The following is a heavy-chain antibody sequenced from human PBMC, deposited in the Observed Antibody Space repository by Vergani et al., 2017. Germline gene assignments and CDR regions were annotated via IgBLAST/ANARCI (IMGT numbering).Heavy chain of an antibody. D-gene: IGHD6-19*01. Sequence: EVQLVESGGGLVKPGGSLRLSCAASGFTFSSYSMNWVRQAPGKGLEWVSSISSSSSYIYYADSVKGRFTISRDNAKNSLYLQMNSLRAEDTAVCYCARGLGGWSSSDYWGQGTLVTVSS. J-gene: IGHJ4*02. CDR1: GFTFSSYS. CDR2: ISSSSSYI. CDR3: ARGLGGWSSSDY. V-gene: IGHV3-21*01.